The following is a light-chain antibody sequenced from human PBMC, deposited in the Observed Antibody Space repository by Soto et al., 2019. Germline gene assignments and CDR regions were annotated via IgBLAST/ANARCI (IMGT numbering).Light chain of an antibody. CDR2: AAS. CDR1: QSISSY. CDR3: QQSYSTPPIT. V-gene: IGKV1-39*01. J-gene: IGKJ5*01. Sequence: MQITLAPSSLSASVGERVTITCRSSQSISSYLNWYQQKPGKAPKLLIYAASSLQSGVPSRFSGSGSGTDFTLTISSLQPEDFATYYCQQSYSTPPITFGQGTRLEIK.